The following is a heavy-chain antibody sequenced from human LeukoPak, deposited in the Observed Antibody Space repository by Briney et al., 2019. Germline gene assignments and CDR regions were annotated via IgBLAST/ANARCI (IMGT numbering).Heavy chain of an antibody. V-gene: IGHV3-30*02. CDR1: GFRFSSYG. CDR2: VHYDGDNK. Sequence: GGSLRLSCAASGFRFSSYGMHWVRQAPGKGLEWVSFVHYDGDNKYYADSVKGRFTISRDNSKNTLYLQMNSLRTEDTAVYYCTTDIKWELVYWGQGTLVTVSS. J-gene: IGHJ4*02. CDR3: TTDIKWELVY. D-gene: IGHD1-26*01.